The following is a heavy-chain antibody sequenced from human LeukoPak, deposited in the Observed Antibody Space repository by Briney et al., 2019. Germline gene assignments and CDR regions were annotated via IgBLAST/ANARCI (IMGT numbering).Heavy chain of an antibody. D-gene: IGHD3-22*01. Sequence: PGGSLRLSCAASGFTFSSYWMSWVRPAPGKGLEWVANIKQGGSEKYYVDSVKGRFTISRDNAKNSLYLQMNSLRAEDTAVYYCARDENLYYDSSGLRYWGQGTLVTVSS. CDR1: GFTFSSYW. V-gene: IGHV3-7*01. J-gene: IGHJ4*02. CDR3: ARDENLYYDSSGLRY. CDR2: IKQGGSEK.